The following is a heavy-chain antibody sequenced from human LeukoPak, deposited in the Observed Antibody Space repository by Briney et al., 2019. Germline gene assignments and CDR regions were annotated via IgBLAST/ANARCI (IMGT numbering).Heavy chain of an antibody. D-gene: IGHD3-3*01. CDR2: ISDGGRAT. J-gene: IGHJ4*02. V-gene: IGHV3-23*01. CDR1: GFTFSSYA. CDR3: VKDRLESWSGFYFGVFDY. Sequence: GGSLRLSCAASGFTFSSYAMSWVRQAPGKGLEWVSGISDGGRATYYADPVKGRFTISRDNSKSTLYLQMNSLRAEDTAVYYCVKDRLESWSGFYFGVFDYWGQGALVTVAS.